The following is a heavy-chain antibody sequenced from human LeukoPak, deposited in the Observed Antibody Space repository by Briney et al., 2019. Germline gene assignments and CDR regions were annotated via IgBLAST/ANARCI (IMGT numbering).Heavy chain of an antibody. CDR2: ISGSGGRT. Sequence: GGSLRLSCAASGFTFSDYAMTWVRQPPGKGLEWVSGISGSGGRTYYADSVKGRFTISRDNSKNMLSPQMNSLRAEDTAVYYCAKTPVGGATPYYYYMDVWGRGTTVTVSS. J-gene: IGHJ6*03. CDR3: AKTPVGGATPYYYYMDV. CDR1: GFTFSDYA. V-gene: IGHV3-23*01. D-gene: IGHD1-26*01.